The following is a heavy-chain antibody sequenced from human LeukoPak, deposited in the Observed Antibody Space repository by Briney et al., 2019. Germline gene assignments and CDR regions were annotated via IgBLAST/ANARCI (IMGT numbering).Heavy chain of an antibody. J-gene: IGHJ4*02. V-gene: IGHV4-39*07. CDR1: GGSISSSTYH. CDR2: IHYSGST. D-gene: IGHD3-16*01. Sequence: SETLSLTCTVSGGSISSSTYHWGWIRQPPGKGLEWIGNIHYSGSTNHNPSLKSRVTISVATSKNQFSLKLSSVTAADTAVYYCARDSTFEFFDYWGQGTLVTVSS. CDR3: ARDSTFEFFDY.